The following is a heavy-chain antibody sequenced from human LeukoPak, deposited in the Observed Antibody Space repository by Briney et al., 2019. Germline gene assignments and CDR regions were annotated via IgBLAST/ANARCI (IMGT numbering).Heavy chain of an antibody. CDR3: ATQSDIYNWFDP. CDR1: GFTFSSYA. D-gene: IGHD3-9*01. V-gene: IGHV3-23*01. CDR2: ISGSGGST. J-gene: IGHJ5*02. Sequence: PGGSLRLSCAASGFTFSSYAMSWVRQAPGKGLEWVSAISGSGGSTYYADSVKGRFTISRDNSKNTLYLQMNSLRAEDTAVYYCATQSDIYNWFDPWGQGTLVTVSS.